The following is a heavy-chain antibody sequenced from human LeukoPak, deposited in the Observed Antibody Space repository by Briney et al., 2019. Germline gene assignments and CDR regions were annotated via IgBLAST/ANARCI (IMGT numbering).Heavy chain of an antibody. J-gene: IGHJ4*02. V-gene: IGHV1-24*01. Sequence: GGFDPDHREPIYAQKFQGRVSMTEDTSTDTAYMELSSLRSEDTAVYYCAAGGIYSLLDYWGQGTLVTVSS. CDR3: AAGGIYSLLDY. D-gene: IGHD1-26*01. CDR2: FDPDHREP.